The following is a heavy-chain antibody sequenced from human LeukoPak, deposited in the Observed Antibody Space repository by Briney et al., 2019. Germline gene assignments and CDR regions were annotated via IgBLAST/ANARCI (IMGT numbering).Heavy chain of an antibody. CDR2: IYYSGST. CDR1: GGSISSYY. Sequence: SETLSLTCTVSGGSISSYYWSWIRQPPGKGLEWIGYIYYSGSTNYNPSLKSRVTISVGTSKNQFSLKLSSVTAADTAVYYCAREHGDYDWFDPWGQGALVTVSS. CDR3: AREHGDYDWFDP. J-gene: IGHJ5*02. V-gene: IGHV4-59*01. D-gene: IGHD4-17*01.